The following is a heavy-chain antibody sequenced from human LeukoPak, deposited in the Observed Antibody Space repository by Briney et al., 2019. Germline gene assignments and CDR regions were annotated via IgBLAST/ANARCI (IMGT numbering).Heavy chain of an antibody. D-gene: IGHD1-14*01. V-gene: IGHV4-38-2*02. Sequence: SETLSLTCTVSGYSISSGYYWGWIRQPPGKGLEWIGSIYYSGSTYYNPSLKSRVTISVDTSRNQFSLKLSSVTAADTAVYYCARGLTTFDYWGQGTLVTVSS. J-gene: IGHJ4*02. CDR2: IYYSGST. CDR1: GYSISSGYY. CDR3: ARGLTTFDY.